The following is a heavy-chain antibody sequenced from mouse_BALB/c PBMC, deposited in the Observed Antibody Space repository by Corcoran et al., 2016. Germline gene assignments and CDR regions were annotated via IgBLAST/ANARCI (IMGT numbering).Heavy chain of an antibody. Sequence: QIQLVQSGPELKKPGETVKISCKASGYTFTNYGTNWVKQAPGKGLKWMGWINTYTGEPTYADDFKGRFAFSLETSASTAYLQINNLKNEDTATYFCASGVYYFDYWGQGTTLTVSS. J-gene: IGHJ2*01. CDR1: GYTFTNYG. V-gene: IGHV9-3-1*01. CDR2: INTYTGEP. CDR3: ASGVYYFDY.